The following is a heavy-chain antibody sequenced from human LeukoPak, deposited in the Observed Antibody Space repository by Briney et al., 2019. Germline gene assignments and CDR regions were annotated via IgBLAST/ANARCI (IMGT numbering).Heavy chain of an antibody. Sequence: ASVNVSCKASGYTFTSYDINWVRQGTGQGLEWMGWMNPNSGNTGYAQKFHARVTMTRNISISTAYMELSSLRSEDTAVYYCARPLAYGDFAFWGQGTLVTVSS. D-gene: IGHD4-17*01. J-gene: IGHJ4*02. CDR2: MNPNSGNT. CDR1: GYTFTSYD. V-gene: IGHV1-8*01. CDR3: ARPLAYGDFAF.